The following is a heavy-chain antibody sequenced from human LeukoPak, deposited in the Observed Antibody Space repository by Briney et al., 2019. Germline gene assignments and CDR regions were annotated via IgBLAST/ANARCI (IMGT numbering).Heavy chain of an antibody. V-gene: IGHV4-59*12. CDR3: ARRSSRYYGSGSYRKYYFDY. Sequence: SETLSLTCTVSGGSISSYYWSWIRQPAGKGLEWIGYIYYSGSTNYNPSLKSRVTISVDTSKNQFSLKLSSVTAADTAVYYCARRSSRYYGSGSYRKYYFDYWGQGTLVTVSS. CDR1: GGSISSYY. J-gene: IGHJ4*02. CDR2: IYYSGST. D-gene: IGHD3-10*01.